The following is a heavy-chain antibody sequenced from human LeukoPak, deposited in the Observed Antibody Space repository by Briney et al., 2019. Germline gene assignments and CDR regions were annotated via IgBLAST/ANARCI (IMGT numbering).Heavy chain of an antibody. CDR1: GYTFTGYY. CDR3: ARLHPDRGYS. J-gene: IGHJ4*02. D-gene: IGHD5-12*01. V-gene: IGHV1-2*02. Sequence: ASVKVSCKASGYTFTGYYMHWVRQAPGQGLEWMGWINPNSGGTNYAQKFQGRVTLTRDTSISTAYMELSRLRSDDTAVYYCARLHPDRGYSWGQGTLVTVSS. CDR2: INPNSGGT.